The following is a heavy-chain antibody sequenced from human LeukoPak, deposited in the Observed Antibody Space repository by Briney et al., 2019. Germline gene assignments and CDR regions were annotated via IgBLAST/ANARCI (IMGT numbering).Heavy chain of an antibody. CDR2: IYSGGST. CDR3: ARWGHYSNPYDY. J-gene: IGHJ4*02. D-gene: IGHD4-11*01. Sequence: ETLSLTCTVSGDSINSLDLWSWVRQPPGKGLEWVSVIYSGGSTYYADSVKGRFTISRDNSKNTLYLQMNSLRAEDTAVYYCARWGHYSNPYDYWGQGTLVTVSS. V-gene: IGHV3-53*01. CDR1: GDSINSLD.